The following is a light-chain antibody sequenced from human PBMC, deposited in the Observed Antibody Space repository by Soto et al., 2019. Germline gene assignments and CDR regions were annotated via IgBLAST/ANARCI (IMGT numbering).Light chain of an antibody. CDR2: EVS. CDR3: MQAIDIPWT. CDR1: QILLHSDGKTY. J-gene: IGKJ1*01. Sequence: LTQTPLSLSIIPVQTASISCKSSQILLHSDGKTYFYWYVQKAGQAPQPLIYEVSNRFSGVPERFSGSGSRTDFTLKISRVEADDVGIYYCMQAIDIPWTFGQGTKVDIK. V-gene: IGKV2-29*03.